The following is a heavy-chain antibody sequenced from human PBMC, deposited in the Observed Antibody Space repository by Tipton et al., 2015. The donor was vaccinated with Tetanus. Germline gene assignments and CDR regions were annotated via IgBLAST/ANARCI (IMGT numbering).Heavy chain of an antibody. D-gene: IGHD3-10*01. CDR3: AAGEAHNWFDP. Sequence: TLSLTCTVSGGSISSGDYYWSWIRQPPGKGLEWIGCIYYSGCTYSNPSLKGRVTISVDTSNNQFSLKLSSVTAADTAVYYCAAGEAHNWFDPWGQGTLVTVSS. CDR1: GGSISSGDYY. V-gene: IGHV4-30-4*02. CDR2: IYYSGCT. J-gene: IGHJ5*02.